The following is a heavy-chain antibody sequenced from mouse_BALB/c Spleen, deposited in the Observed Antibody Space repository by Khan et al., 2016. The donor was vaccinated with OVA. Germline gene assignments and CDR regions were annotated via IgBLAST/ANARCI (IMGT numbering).Heavy chain of an antibody. V-gene: IGHV1-80*01. D-gene: IGHD2-14*01. Sequence: QVQLQQSGAELVRPGSSVKISCKASGYAFSNYLMNWVKQGPGQGLEWIGQIYPGDGNTNYNGKFKDKATLTADNYSTTAYMQLSNLTSEYSAVYFCARSGYDYFAYWGQGTLVTDSA. J-gene: IGHJ3*01. CDR3: ARSGYDYFAY. CDR2: IYPGDGNT. CDR1: GYAFSNYL.